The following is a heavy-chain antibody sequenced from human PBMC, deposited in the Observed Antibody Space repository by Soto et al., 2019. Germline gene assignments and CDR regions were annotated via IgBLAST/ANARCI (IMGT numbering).Heavy chain of an antibody. CDR3: ARDLVITIFPGDYYMDV. CDR2: IYSGGST. V-gene: IGHV3-66*01. CDR1: GVTGSGND. J-gene: IGHJ6*03. Sequence: GGSRRGSCGAWGVTGSGNDMSCVRQTTVKGLEWVSVIYSGGSTYYADSVKGRFTISRDNSTNTLYLQMNRLRAEDTAVYSCARDLVITIFPGDYYMDVWRKRTTVTVSS. D-gene: IGHD3-3*01.